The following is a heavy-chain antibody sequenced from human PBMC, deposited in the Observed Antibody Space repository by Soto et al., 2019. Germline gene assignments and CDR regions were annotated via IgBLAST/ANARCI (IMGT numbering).Heavy chain of an antibody. CDR3: ALDKVWLADAFDI. CDR1: GYTFTSYS. V-gene: IGHV1-3*01. D-gene: IGHD5-12*01. Sequence: GASVKVSCKASGYTFTSYSMHWVRQAPGQRLEWMGWINPGNGNTKYSQKFQGRVTITRDTSASTAYMELSSLRSEDTAVYYCALDKVWLADAFDIWGQGTMVTVSS. J-gene: IGHJ3*02. CDR2: INPGNGNT.